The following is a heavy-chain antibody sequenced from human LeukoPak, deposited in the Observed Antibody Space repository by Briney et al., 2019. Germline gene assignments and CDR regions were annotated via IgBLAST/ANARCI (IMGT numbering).Heavy chain of an antibody. CDR1: GGSISSSSYY. D-gene: IGHD3-10*01. CDR2: IYYSGST. Sequence: SETLSLTCTVSGGSISSSSYYWGWIRQPPGKGLEWIGSIYYSGSTNYNPSLKSRVTVSVDTSKNQFSLKLSSVTAADTAVYYCARDYHYGSGTYHYMDVWGKGTTVTVSS. J-gene: IGHJ6*03. CDR3: ARDYHYGSGTYHYMDV. V-gene: IGHV4-39*07.